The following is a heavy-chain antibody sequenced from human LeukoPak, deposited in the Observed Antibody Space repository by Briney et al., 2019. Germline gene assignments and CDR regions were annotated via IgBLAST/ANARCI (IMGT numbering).Heavy chain of an antibody. J-gene: IGHJ5*02. CDR2: INPGDSDT. V-gene: IGHV5-51*01. Sequence: GESLKISCKGSGYSFTNYWIGWVRQTPGKGLEWMGIINPGDSDTRYSPSFQGQVTISADKSISTAYLQWSSLKASDSAVYYCARHKSGSYRSAFDPWGQGTLVTVSS. D-gene: IGHD1-26*01. CDR3: ARHKSGSYRSAFDP. CDR1: GYSFTNYW.